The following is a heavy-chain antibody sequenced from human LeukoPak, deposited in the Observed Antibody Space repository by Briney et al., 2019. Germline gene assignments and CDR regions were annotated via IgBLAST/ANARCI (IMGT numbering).Heavy chain of an antibody. V-gene: IGHV4-38-2*02. CDR2: IYHSGST. Sequence: PSETLSLTCTVPGYPISSGYYWGWIRQPPGKGLELNGGIYHSGSTYYNPSLKSRVTISIDTSQNQFALQLRFVTAAGTVVYYSARPSNQCSSTGFYTRAAWFDPWGQGTLVTVSS. CDR3: ARPSNQCSSTGFYTRAAWFDP. CDR1: GYPISSGYY. J-gene: IGHJ5*02. D-gene: IGHD2-2*02.